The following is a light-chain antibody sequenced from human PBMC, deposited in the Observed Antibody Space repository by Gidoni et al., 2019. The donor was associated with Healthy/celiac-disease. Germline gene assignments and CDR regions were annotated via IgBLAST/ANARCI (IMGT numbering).Light chain of an antibody. CDR3: QQRSNWPPVCS. Sequence: IVLTQSPATLSLSPGDRATLSCRASQSVSSYLAWYQQKPGQAPRLLIYDASNRATGIPARFSGSGSGTDFTLTISSLEPEDFAVYYCQQRSNWPPVCSFGQGTKLEIK. CDR2: DAS. V-gene: IGKV3-11*01. CDR1: QSVSSY. J-gene: IGKJ2*04.